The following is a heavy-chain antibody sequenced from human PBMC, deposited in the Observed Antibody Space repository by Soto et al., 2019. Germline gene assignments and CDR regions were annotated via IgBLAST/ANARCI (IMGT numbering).Heavy chain of an antibody. CDR1: GFTFSSYA. V-gene: IGHV3-30-3*01. D-gene: IGHD6-19*01. CDR2: ISYDGSNK. J-gene: IGHJ4*02. CDR3: VRDKSPYSSGWHNRHFDY. Sequence: QVQLVESGGGVVQPGRSLRLSCAASGFTFSSYAMHWVRQAPGKGLEWVAVISYDGSNKYYADSVKGRFTISRDNSKTLYLQMNSLRAEDPAVYYCVRDKSPYSSGWHNRHFDYWGQGTRVTVSS.